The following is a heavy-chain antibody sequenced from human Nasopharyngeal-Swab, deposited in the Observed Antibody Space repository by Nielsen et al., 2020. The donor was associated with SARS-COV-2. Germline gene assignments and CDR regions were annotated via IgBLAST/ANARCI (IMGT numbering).Heavy chain of an antibody. J-gene: IGHJ5*02. D-gene: IGHD3-3*01. V-gene: IGHV4-4*02. CDR1: GGSVSSSNW. CDR2: IYHSGST. CDR3: ARGVPITLVGVVSSGGNQFDP. Sequence: SETLSLTCAVSGGSVSSSNWWSWVRQPPRKGLEWIGEIYHSGSTNYNPSLKSRVTISVDKSKSQFSLKLSSVTAADTAVYYCARGVPITLVGVVSSGGNQFDPWGQGTLVTVSS.